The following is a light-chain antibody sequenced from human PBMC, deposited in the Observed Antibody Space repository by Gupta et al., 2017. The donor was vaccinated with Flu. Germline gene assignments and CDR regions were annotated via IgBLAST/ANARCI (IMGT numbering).Light chain of an antibody. CDR1: QSVYSK. CDR3: QQYIKGPST. V-gene: IGKV3-15*01. Sequence: PATLAVSPGERVTLSCRASQSVYSKLAWYQHKVGQAPRLLIYEASTRATGIPARISGSGSGTEYTLTISRMKSEDVAVFYCQQYIKGPSTFGPGTKVEVK. CDR2: EAS. J-gene: IGKJ3*01.